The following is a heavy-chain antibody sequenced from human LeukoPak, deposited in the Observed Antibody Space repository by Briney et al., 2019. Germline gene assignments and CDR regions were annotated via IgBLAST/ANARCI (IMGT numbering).Heavy chain of an antibody. D-gene: IGHD1-1*01. CDR2: LPVDGRNA. J-gene: IGHJ6*02. CDR1: GFRFTDYP. Sequence: PGGSLRLSCTASGFRFTDYPMHWVRQAPAKRLESIAVLPVDGRNAYIGDGVRGRFTISRDRSSNPLFLQMNSLRTEDTAVYYCARDKVLGQRAFSYSGMAVWGQGTTVAVSS. V-gene: IGHV3-30-3*01. CDR3: ARDKVLGQRAFSYSGMAV.